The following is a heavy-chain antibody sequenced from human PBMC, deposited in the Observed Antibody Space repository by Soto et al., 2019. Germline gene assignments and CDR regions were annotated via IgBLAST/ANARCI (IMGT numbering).Heavy chain of an antibody. D-gene: IGHD2-2*01. CDR3: ATPLYGISTSCHGMDV. CDR2: FDPEDGET. V-gene: IGHV1-24*01. J-gene: IGHJ6*02. Sequence: KGLEWMGGFDPEDGETIYAQKFQGRVTMTEDTSTDTAYMELSSLRSEDTAVYYCATPLYGISTSCHGMDVWGQGTTVTVSS.